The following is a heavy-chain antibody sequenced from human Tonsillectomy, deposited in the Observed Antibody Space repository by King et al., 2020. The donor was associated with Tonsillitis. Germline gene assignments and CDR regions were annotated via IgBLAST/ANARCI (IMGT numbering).Heavy chain of an antibody. Sequence: QLQESGPGLVKPSETLSLTCTVSGGSISGYYWNWIRQPPGKGLEWIGRIYSSGSTNYNPSLKSRVILSLDTSKNQFSLGVTSVTAADTGVYYCARDREQWLILGAFELWGQGTLGTVSS. D-gene: IGHD3-16*01. CDR1: GGSISGYY. CDR3: ARDREQWLILGAFEL. J-gene: IGHJ3*01. V-gene: IGHV4-4*07. CDR2: IYSSGST.